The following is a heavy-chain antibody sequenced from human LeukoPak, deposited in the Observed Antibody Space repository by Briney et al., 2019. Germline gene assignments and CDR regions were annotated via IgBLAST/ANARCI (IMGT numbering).Heavy chain of an antibody. D-gene: IGHD2-2*02. J-gene: IGHJ5*02. Sequence: GGSLRLSCAASGFTFSSYWMSWVRQAPGKGLEWVANIKQDGSEKYYVDSVKGRFTISRDNAKNSLYLQMNSLRAEDTAVYYCARYPTRRSQVVPAAIPVFDPWGQGTLVTVSS. CDR2: IKQDGSEK. CDR1: GFTFSSYW. V-gene: IGHV3-7*01. CDR3: ARYPTRRSQVVPAAIPVFDP.